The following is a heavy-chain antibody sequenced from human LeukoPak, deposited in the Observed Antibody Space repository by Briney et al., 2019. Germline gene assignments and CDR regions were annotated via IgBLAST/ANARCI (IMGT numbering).Heavy chain of an antibody. Sequence: ASVKVSCKISGYTLSELSMHWVRQAPGKGLEWMGGFEPESAEIIHAQKFQGRVTMTEDTSTDTAYLELSSLRSEDTAVYYCAIWFGESFDYWGQGTLVTVSS. J-gene: IGHJ4*02. CDR1: GYTLSELS. CDR3: AIWFGESFDY. D-gene: IGHD3-10*01. V-gene: IGHV1-24*01. CDR2: FEPESAEI.